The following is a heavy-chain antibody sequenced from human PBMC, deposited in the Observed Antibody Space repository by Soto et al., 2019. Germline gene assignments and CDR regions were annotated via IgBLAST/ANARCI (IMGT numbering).Heavy chain of an antibody. CDR1: GFTFTNYA. J-gene: IGHJ4*02. D-gene: IGHD3-10*01. V-gene: IGHV1-3*01. CDR3: ARGIWTMTRGSYYFDN. CDR2: INAGNGHT. Sequence: QIQLVQSGTEVKKPGASVKVSCMTSGFTFTNYAIQWVRQAPGQRPEWMGWINAGNGHTRYSQNSQGRVTITRDTPASTAYMELSSLISEDAAVYYCARGIWTMTRGSYYFDNWGQGTLVTVSS.